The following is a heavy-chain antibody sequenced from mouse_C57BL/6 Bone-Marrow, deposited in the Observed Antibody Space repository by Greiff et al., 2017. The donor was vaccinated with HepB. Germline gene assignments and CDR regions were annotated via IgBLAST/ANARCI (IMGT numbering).Heavy chain of an antibody. CDR1: GYSITSGYY. Sequence: DVQLVESGPGLVKPSQSLSLTCSVTGYSITSGYYWNWIRQFPGNKLEWMGYISYDGSNNYNPSLKNRISITRDTSKNQFFLKLNSVTTEDTATYYCAVYGSSSGFAYWGQGTLVTVSA. J-gene: IGHJ3*01. CDR3: AVYGSSSGFAY. D-gene: IGHD1-1*01. CDR2: ISYDGSN. V-gene: IGHV3-6*01.